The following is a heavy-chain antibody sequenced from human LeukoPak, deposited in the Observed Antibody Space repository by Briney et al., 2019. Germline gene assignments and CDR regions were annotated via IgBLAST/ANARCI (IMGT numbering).Heavy chain of an antibody. D-gene: IGHD3-10*01. CDR1: GYSISSGYY. CDR2: IYHSGST. J-gene: IGHJ5*02. CDR3: ARGRALSFWFGEAWFDP. Sequence: KPSETLSLTCAVSGYSISSGYYWGWIRQPPGQGLEWIGSIYHSGSTYYNPSLKSRVTISVDTSKNQFSLKLSSVTAADTAVYYCARGRALSFWFGEAWFDPWGQGTLVTVSS. V-gene: IGHV4-38-2*01.